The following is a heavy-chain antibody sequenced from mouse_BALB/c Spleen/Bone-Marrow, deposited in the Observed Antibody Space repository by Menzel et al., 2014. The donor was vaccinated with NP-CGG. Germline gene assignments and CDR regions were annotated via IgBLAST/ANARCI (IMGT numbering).Heavy chain of an antibody. CDR3: ARFYYYGSSYKNWYFDV. D-gene: IGHD1-1*01. CDR2: ISYSGST. V-gene: IGHV3-2*02. Sequence: DVKLQESGPGLVKPSQSLSLTCTVTGYSITSDYAWNWIRQFPGNELEWMGFISYSGSTSYNPSLKSRISITRDTSKNQFFLQLNSVTTEDTATYYCARFYYYGSSYKNWYFDVWGAGTTVTVSS. J-gene: IGHJ1*01. CDR1: GYSITSDYA.